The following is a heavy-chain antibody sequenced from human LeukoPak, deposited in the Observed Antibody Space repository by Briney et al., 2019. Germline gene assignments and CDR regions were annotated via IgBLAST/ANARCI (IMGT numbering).Heavy chain of an antibody. Sequence: GGSLRLSCAAPGFTFSSYGMHWVRQAPGKGLEWVAFIRYDGSNKYYADSVKGRFTISRDNSKNTLYLQMNSLRAEDTAVYYCAKERDTAMVAIDYWGQGTLVTVSS. J-gene: IGHJ4*02. CDR3: AKERDTAMVAIDY. CDR1: GFTFSSYG. D-gene: IGHD5-18*01. V-gene: IGHV3-30*02. CDR2: IRYDGSNK.